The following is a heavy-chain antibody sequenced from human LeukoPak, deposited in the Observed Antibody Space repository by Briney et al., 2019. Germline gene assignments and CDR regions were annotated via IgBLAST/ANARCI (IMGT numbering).Heavy chain of an antibody. J-gene: IGHJ4*02. CDR3: ARPALPYYYDSSGPGDY. V-gene: IGHV1-18*01. CDR1: GYTFTSYG. Sequence: GASVKLSCKASGYTFTSYGISWVRQAPGQGLEWMGWFSAYNGNTNYAQKLQGRVTMTTDTSTSTAYMELRSLRSDDTAVYYCARPALPYYYDSSGPGDYWGQGTLVTVSS. D-gene: IGHD3-22*01. CDR2: FSAYNGNT.